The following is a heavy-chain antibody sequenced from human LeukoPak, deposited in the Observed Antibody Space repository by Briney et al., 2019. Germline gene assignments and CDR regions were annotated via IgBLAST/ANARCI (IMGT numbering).Heavy chain of an antibody. CDR3: ARYCSSTSCPEFDI. D-gene: IGHD2-2*01. CDR1: GCTFTSYD. CDR2: LNPNSGNT. V-gene: IGHV1-8*03. J-gene: IGHJ3*02. Sequence: ASVKVSCKATGCTFTSYDINWVRQATGQGLEWMGWLNPNSGNTGYAQKFQGRVTITRKTSISTAYMELSSLRSEDTAVYYCARYCSSTSCPEFDIWGQGTMVTVSS.